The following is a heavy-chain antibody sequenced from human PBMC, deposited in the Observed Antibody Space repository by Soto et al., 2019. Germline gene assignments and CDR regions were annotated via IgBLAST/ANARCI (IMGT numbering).Heavy chain of an antibody. CDR1: GFVYSTYA. V-gene: IGHV3-33*01. D-gene: IGHD6-13*01. CDR3: VRGIPSQYSSNWLYWYFDL. CDR2: IWNDGTKK. Sequence: VQLVESGGGVVQPGRSLRLSCAAAGFVYSTYAMPWVRLSPGEGLEWVALIWNDGTKKYYVDSVKGRFTISRDNSQNTLNLQMDSLRVEDTAVYFCVRGIPSQYSSNWLYWYFDLWGRGTQVTVSS. J-gene: IGHJ2*01.